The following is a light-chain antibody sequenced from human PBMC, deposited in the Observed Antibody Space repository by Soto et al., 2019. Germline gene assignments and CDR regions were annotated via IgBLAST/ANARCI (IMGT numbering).Light chain of an antibody. CDR1: SSDVGGYNY. J-gene: IGLJ2*01. CDR3: SSYTTSPVI. Sequence: QSVLTQPASVSGSPGQSITISCTGTSSDVGGYNYVSWYQQHPGKAPKVIIYDVSYRPSGVSNRFSGSKSGNTASLTISGLQSEDEADYYCSSYTTSPVIFGGGTKVTVL. V-gene: IGLV2-14*03. CDR2: DVS.